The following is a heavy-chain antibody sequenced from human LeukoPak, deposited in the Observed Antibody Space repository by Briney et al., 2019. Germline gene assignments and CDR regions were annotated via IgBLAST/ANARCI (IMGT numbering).Heavy chain of an antibody. CDR1: GFIFTNYW. Sequence: GGSLRLSCVSSGFIFTNYWMHWVRQVPGKGPVWVGRIDKEGSAAFYAESVKGRFTISRDNVKSTVYLQMNSLTAEDTAVYHCARGGYSGSYYRFDWGQGTLVTVSS. CDR3: ARGGYSGSYYRFD. J-gene: IGHJ4*02. D-gene: IGHD1-26*01. CDR2: IDKEGSAA. V-gene: IGHV3-74*01.